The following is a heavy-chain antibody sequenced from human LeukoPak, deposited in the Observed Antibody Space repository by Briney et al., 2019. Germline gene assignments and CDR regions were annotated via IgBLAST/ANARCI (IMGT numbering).Heavy chain of an antibody. V-gene: IGHV3-23*01. CDR2: ISGSGGST. CDR1: GFTFSSYA. Sequence: GGSLRLSCAASGFTFSSYAMSWVRQAPGKGLEWVSAISGSGGSTYYADSVKGRLTISRDNSKTTLYLQMNSLRAEDTAVYYCAKDGGDDSSGYDAFDIWGQGTMVTVSS. D-gene: IGHD3-22*01. J-gene: IGHJ3*02. CDR3: AKDGGDDSSGYDAFDI.